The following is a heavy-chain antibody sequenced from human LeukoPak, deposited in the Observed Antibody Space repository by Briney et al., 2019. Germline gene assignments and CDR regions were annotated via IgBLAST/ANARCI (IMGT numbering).Heavy chain of an antibody. D-gene: IGHD2/OR15-2a*01. Sequence: GGSLRLSCAASGFTFSDYWMSWVRQAPGKGLEWVSYISNSGNSIYYADSVKGRFTIFRDNAKNSLYLQMNSLRAEDTAVYYCTTLSRVYWGQGTLVTVSS. CDR1: GFTFSDYW. J-gene: IGHJ4*02. CDR2: ISNSGNSI. V-gene: IGHV3-11*01. CDR3: TTLSRVY.